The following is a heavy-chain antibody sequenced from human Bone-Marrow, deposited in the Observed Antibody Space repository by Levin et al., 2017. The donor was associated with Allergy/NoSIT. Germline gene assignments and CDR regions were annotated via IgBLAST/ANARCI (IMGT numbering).Heavy chain of an antibody. Sequence: PGESLKISCAASGFTFSNAWMSWLRQAPGKGLEWVGRIKSKTDGGTTEYAAPVKGRFTISRDDSKNTLYLQMNSLKTEDTAVYYCATYAGVVRDQRSGNWFDPWGQGTLVTVSS. CDR1: GFTFSNAW. V-gene: IGHV3-15*01. CDR2: IKSKTDGGTT. J-gene: IGHJ5*02. D-gene: IGHD3-10*01. CDR3: ATYAGVVRDQRSGNWFDP.